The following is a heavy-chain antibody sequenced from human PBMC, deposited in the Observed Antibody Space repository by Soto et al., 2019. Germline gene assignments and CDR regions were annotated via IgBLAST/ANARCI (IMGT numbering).Heavy chain of an antibody. CDR1: GYTFTGYY. Sequence: ASVKVSCKASGYTFTGYYMHWVRQAPGQGLEWMGWINPNSGGTNYAQKSQGWVTMTRDTSISTAYMELSRLRSDDTAVYYCASSPYCSSTSCPTEHYYYGMDVWGQGTTVTVSS. V-gene: IGHV1-2*04. CDR2: INPNSGGT. D-gene: IGHD2-2*01. CDR3: ASSPYCSSTSCPTEHYYYGMDV. J-gene: IGHJ6*02.